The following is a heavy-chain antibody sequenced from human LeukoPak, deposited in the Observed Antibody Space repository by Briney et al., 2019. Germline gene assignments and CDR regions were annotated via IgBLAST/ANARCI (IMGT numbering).Heavy chain of an antibody. J-gene: IGHJ4*02. CDR1: GFTFSSYG. D-gene: IGHD1-26*01. CDR2: IRYDGSNK. Sequence: GGSLRLSCAASGFTFSSYGMHWVRQAPGKGLEWVAFIRYDGSNKYYADSVKGRFTISRDNSKNTLYLQMNSLRAEDTAVYYCARVRGSGSYFADSWGQGTLVTVSS. CDR3: ARVRGSGSYFADS. V-gene: IGHV3-30*02.